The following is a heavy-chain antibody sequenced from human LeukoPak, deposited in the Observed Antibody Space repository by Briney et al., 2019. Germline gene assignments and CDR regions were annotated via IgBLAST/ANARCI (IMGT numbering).Heavy chain of an antibody. CDR3: ARALGVVFDY. J-gene: IGHJ4*02. CDR1: GDSVSSNSGA. V-gene: IGHV6-1*01. Sequence: SQTLSLTCAISGDSVSSNSGAWNWIRQSPSRGLEWLGRTYYRSKWYNDYAVSVKSRLTINPDTSKNHFSLQLSFVTPEDTAVYFCARALGVVFDYWGQGTLVTVSS. D-gene: IGHD2-8*01. CDR2: TYYRSKWYN.